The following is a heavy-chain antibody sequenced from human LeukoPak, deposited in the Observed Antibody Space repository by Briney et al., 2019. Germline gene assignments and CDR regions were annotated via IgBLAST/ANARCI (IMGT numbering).Heavy chain of an antibody. D-gene: IGHD3-10*01. V-gene: IGHV3-21*01. J-gene: IGHJ6*03. CDR1: GFSISGYS. CDR2: ISSSSPHI. Sequence: PGGSLRLSCAASGFSISGYSMTWVRQAPGKGLEWVSSISSSSPHIYYADSVKGRFTISRDNANNSLNLQMNSLRAEDSAVYYCARGGDIWFGELWYYYYMDVWGKGTTVIVSS. CDR3: ARGGDIWFGELWYYYYMDV.